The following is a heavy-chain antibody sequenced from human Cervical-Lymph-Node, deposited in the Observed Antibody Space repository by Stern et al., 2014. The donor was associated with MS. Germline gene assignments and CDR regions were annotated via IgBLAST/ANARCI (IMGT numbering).Heavy chain of an antibody. CDR1: GYTFTGYY. J-gene: IGHJ4*02. Sequence: VQLVESGAEVKKPGASVKVSCKASGYTFTGYYMHWVRQAPGQGLEWMGRINRDSGGTDYAQKVQGRVTITRDTSISTAYMELSRLRSDDTAMYYCARSAARGPYFGDLLDAFDYWGQGTLVTVSS. D-gene: IGHD3-10*01. CDR2: INRDSGGT. CDR3: ARSAARGPYFGDLLDAFDY. V-gene: IGHV1-2*06.